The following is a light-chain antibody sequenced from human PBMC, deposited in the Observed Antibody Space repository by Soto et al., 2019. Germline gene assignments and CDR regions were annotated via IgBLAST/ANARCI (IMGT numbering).Light chain of an antibody. CDR3: SSYTTTSTLGV. CDR1: ASNFGAGYD. CDR2: ETK. J-gene: IGLJ2*01. V-gene: IGLV1-40*01. Sequence: QAVLTQPPSVSGAPGQRVTISCTGSASNFGAGYDVHWYQQIPGTAPKLLIFETKSRPSGVPDRFSASKSGTSASLTISGLQADDEADYYCSSYTTTSTLGVFGGGTKLTVL.